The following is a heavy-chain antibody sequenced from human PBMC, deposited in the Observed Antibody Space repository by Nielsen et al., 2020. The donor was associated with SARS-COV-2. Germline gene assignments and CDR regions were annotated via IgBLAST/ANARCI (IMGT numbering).Heavy chain of an antibody. CDR2: IYYSGST. CDR3: ARDLPIMSAFGGVNSHAFDI. V-gene: IGHV4-31*03. D-gene: IGHD3-16*01. J-gene: IGHJ3*02. CDR1: GGSISSGGYY. Sequence: LRLSCTVSGGSISSGGYYWSWIRQHPGKGLEWIGYIYYSGSTYYNPSLKSRVTISVDTSKNQFSLKLSSVTAADTAVYYCARDLPIMSAFGGVNSHAFDIWGQGTMVTVSS.